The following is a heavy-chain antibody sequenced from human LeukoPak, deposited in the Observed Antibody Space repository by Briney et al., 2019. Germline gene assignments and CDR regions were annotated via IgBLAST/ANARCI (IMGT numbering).Heavy chain of an antibody. CDR1: GGSISSSNW. D-gene: IGHD3-22*01. Sequence: SETLSLTCAVSGGSISSSNWWSWVRQPPGKGLEWIGEIYHSGSTSYNPSLKSRVTISVDKSKNQFSLKLSSVTAADTAVYYCAREGGYSSANFDYWGQGTLVTVSS. V-gene: IGHV4-4*02. J-gene: IGHJ4*02. CDR2: IYHSGST. CDR3: AREGGYSSANFDY.